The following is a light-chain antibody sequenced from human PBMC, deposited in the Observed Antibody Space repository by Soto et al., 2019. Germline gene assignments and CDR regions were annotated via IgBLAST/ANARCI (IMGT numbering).Light chain of an antibody. J-gene: IGKJ4*01. CDR3: QQRSNWVT. CDR1: QSISSY. Sequence: EIVLTQSPATLSLSPGERATLSCRASQSISSYLAWSQQKPGQAPRLLIYDASNRATGIPARFSGSGSGTDFTLTISSLEPEDFAVYYCQQRSNWVTFGGGTKVEIK. CDR2: DAS. V-gene: IGKV3-11*01.